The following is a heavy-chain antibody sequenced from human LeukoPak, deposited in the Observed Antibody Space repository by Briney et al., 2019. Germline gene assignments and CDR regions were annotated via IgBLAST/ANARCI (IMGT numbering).Heavy chain of an antibody. CDR1: GFTFSRYS. CDR2: ISSSSSTI. Sequence: PGGSLRLSCAASGFTFSRYSMNWVREDPGKGLECVSYISSSSSTIYHAHSVKCRFASSRDNAKNSLYLQMNSLRAEDTAVYYGARVGELVRYYYYYMDVWGKGTTVTVSS. CDR3: ARVGELVRYYYYYMDV. V-gene: IGHV3-48*01. D-gene: IGHD1-26*01. J-gene: IGHJ6*03.